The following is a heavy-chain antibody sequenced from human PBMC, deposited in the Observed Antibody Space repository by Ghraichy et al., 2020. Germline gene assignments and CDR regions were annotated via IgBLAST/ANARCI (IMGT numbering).Heavy chain of an antibody. CDR3: ARQPLRYFDWLLSPPNLHFDY. Sequence: SQTLSLTCTVSGGSISSSSYYWGWIRQPPGKGLEWIGSIYYSGSTYYNPSLKSRVTISVDTSKNQFSLKLSSVTAADTAVYYCARQPLRYFDWLLSPPNLHFDYWGQGTLVTVSS. CDR2: IYYSGST. J-gene: IGHJ4*02. D-gene: IGHD3-9*01. CDR1: GGSISSSSYY. V-gene: IGHV4-39*01.